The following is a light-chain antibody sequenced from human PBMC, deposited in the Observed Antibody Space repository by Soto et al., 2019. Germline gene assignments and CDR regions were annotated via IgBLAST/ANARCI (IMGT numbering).Light chain of an antibody. CDR2: GAS. V-gene: IGKV3-15*01. CDR3: QQYNSWPRT. Sequence: EIVMTQSPATLSVSPGERATLSCRASQSVSSNLAWYQQKPGQAPRLLIYGASTSATGIPARFSGSGSGTDFTLTISSLQSEDFAFYYCQQYNSWPRTFGQGTKVEIK. CDR1: QSVSSN. J-gene: IGKJ1*01.